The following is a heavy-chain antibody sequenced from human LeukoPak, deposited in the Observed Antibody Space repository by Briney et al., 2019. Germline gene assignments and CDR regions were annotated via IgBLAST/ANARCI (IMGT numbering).Heavy chain of an antibody. CDR2: IYYSGST. V-gene: IGHV4-39*01. J-gene: IGHJ4*02. D-gene: IGHD3-10*01. Sequence: SETLSLTCTVSGGSISSSNCYWGWIRQPPGKGLEWIGNIYYSGSTHYNPFLKSRVTISVDTSKNQFSLRLSSVTAADTAVYYCARREYGSGIDWGQGTLVIVSS. CDR3: ARREYGSGID. CDR1: GGSISSSNCY.